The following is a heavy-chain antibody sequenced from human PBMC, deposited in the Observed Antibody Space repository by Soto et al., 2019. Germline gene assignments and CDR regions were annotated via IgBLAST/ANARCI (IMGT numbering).Heavy chain of an antibody. Sequence: GGSLRLNCATSGFTLNTYRINWVRQAPGKGLEWISYISGGSSTIYYADSVKGRFTISRDNAKNSLYLQMNSLRAEDTAVYYCATVKLGYCSDGRCYRPGYFENWGQGTPVTVSS. CDR2: ISGGSSTI. J-gene: IGHJ4*02. V-gene: IGHV3-48*01. CDR1: GFTLNTYR. D-gene: IGHD2-15*01. CDR3: ATVKLGYCSDGRCYRPGYFEN.